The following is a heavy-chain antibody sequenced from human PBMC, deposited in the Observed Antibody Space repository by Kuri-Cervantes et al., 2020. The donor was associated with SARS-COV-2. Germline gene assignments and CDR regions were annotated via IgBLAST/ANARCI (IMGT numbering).Heavy chain of an antibody. CDR2: IYYSGST. J-gene: IGHJ6*02. CDR3: ARSRGYCSSTSCFYYYGMDV. D-gene: IGHD2-2*01. V-gene: IGHV4-39*01. CDR1: GGSISSSSYY. Sequence: ESLKISCTVSGGSISSSSYYWGWIRQPPGKGLEWIGSIYYSGSTYYNPSLKSRVTISVDTSKNQFSLKLSSVTAADTAVYYCARSRGYCSSTSCFYYYGMDVWGQGPTVTVSS.